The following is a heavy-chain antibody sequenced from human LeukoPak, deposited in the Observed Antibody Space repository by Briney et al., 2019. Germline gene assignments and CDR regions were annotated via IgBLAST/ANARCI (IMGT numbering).Heavy chain of an antibody. J-gene: IGHJ6*03. D-gene: IGHD4-23*01. Sequence: SETLSLTCTVSGYSISSSTYYWGWIRQPPGKGLEWIGSIYYSGYTYYNPSLKSRVTISVDTSKNQFSLKLSSVTAADTAVYYCVTTVVDYYYMDVWGKGTTVTVSS. CDR1: GYSISSSTYY. V-gene: IGHV4-39*07. CDR3: VTTVVDYYYMDV. CDR2: IYYSGYT.